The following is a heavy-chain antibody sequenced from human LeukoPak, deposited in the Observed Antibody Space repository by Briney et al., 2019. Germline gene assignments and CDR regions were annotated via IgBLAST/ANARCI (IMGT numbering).Heavy chain of an antibody. CDR1: GFTFSSYA. CDR2: IWYDGTNK. V-gene: IGHV3-33*08. D-gene: IGHD3-22*01. Sequence: PGGSLRLSCAASGFTFSSYAMSWVRQAPGKGLEWVAVIWYDGTNKYYADSVKGRFTISRDSSKNTLYLQMNSLRAEDTAVYYCARAAYDNSGYLTLWGQGTLVTVSS. CDR3: ARAAYDNSGYLTL. J-gene: IGHJ4*02.